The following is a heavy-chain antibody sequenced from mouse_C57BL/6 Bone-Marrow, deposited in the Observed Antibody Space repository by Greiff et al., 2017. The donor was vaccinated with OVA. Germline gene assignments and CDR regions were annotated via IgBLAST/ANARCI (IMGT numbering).Heavy chain of an antibody. Sequence: LVESGAELARPGASVKLSCKASGYTFTSYGISWVKQRTGQGLEWIGEIYPRSGNTYYNEKFKGKATLTADKSSSTAYMELRSLTSEDSAVYFCARAYYKRVYYAMDYWGQGTSVTVAS. CDR3: ARAYYKRVYYAMDY. CDR1: GYTFTSYG. J-gene: IGHJ4*01. CDR2: IYPRSGNT. V-gene: IGHV1-81*01. D-gene: IGHD2-12*01.